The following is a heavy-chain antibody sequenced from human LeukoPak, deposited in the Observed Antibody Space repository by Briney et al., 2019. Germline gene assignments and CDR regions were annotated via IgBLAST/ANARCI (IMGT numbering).Heavy chain of an antibody. Sequence: SETLSLTCTVSGGSISGSSYYWGWIRQPPGKGLEWIGNIYYSGSTYYNPSLRSRVTISVDTSKNQFSLKLSSVTAADTAVYFCARLTRSRGGFDYWGQGTLVTVSS. V-gene: IGHV4-39*01. D-gene: IGHD6-13*01. J-gene: IGHJ4*02. CDR2: IYYSGST. CDR3: ARLTRSRGGFDY. CDR1: GGSISGSSYY.